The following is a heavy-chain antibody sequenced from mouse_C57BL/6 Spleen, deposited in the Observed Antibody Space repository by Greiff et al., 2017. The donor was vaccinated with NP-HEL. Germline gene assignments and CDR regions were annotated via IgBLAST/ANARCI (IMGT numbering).Heavy chain of an antibody. J-gene: IGHJ4*01. CDR2: INPGSGGT. CDR1: GYAFTNYL. V-gene: IGHV1-54*01. Sequence: VQLQQSGAELVRPGTSVKVSCKASGYAFTNYLIEWVKQRPGQGLEWIGVINPGSGGTHYNEKFKGKATLTAAQSSRTSYMQLSSLTSEDSAVYFCARAGYGNYAMDYWGQGTSVTVSS. D-gene: IGHD2-1*01. CDR3: ARAGYGNYAMDY.